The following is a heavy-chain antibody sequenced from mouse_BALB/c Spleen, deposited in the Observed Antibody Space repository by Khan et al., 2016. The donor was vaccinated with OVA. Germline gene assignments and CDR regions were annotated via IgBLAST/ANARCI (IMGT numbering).Heavy chain of an antibody. CDR2: ISYSGRT. CDR3: ARWFTY. CDR1: GYSITSDYA. V-gene: IGHV3-2*02. Sequence: EVQLQESGPGLVKPSQSLSLTCTVTGYSITSDYAWNWIRQFPGNKLEWMGYISYSGRTTYNPSLKSRISITRDTSKNQFFLQLNSVTTEDTATYYCARWFTYWGQGTLVTVSA. J-gene: IGHJ3*01.